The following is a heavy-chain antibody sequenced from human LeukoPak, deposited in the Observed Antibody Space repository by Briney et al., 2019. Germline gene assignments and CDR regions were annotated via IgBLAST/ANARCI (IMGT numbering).Heavy chain of an antibody. CDR1: GGSFSSGGYY. J-gene: IGHJ6*03. D-gene: IGHD2-2*02. V-gene: IGHV4-30-2*01. Sequence: PSETLSLTCTVSGGSFSSGGYYWTWIRQPPGKGLEWIGCIYHSGNTYYNPSLKSRVTISGGRSKNQFSLKLSSVTAADTAVYYCARGALYTYYYYYMDVWGNGTTVTVSS. CDR3: ARGALYTYYYYYMDV. CDR2: IYHSGNT.